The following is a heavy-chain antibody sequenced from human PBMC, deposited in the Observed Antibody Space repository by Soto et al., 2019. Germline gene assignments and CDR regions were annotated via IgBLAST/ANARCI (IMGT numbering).Heavy chain of an antibody. Sequence: ASVKVSCKASGGTFSSYTISWVRQAPGQGLEWMGRIIPILGIANYAQKFQGRVTITADESTSTAYMELSSLRSEDTAVYYCARDGVHPAQYSGSWDYYYGMDVWGQGTTVTVSS. J-gene: IGHJ6*02. CDR2: IIPILGIA. CDR3: ARDGVHPAQYSGSWDYYYGMDV. D-gene: IGHD6-13*01. CDR1: GGTFSSYT. V-gene: IGHV1-69*02.